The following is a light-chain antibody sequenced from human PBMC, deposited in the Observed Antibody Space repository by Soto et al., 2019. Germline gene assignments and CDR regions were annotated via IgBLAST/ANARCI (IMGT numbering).Light chain of an antibody. CDR1: QSVSSSY. CDR2: GAS. V-gene: IGKV3-20*01. J-gene: IGKJ1*01. Sequence: EIVLTQSPGTLSLSPGERATLSCRASQSVSSSYLAWYQQKPGQAPRILIYGASSRATGIPDRFSGSGSGTDFTLTISRLEPEDFAAYYCQQYGSSPGTFGQGTKVEIK. CDR3: QQYGSSPGT.